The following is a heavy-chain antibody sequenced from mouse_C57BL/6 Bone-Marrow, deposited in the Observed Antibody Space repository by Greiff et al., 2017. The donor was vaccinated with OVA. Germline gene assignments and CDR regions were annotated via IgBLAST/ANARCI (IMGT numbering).Heavy chain of an antibody. Sequence: DVQLQESGPVLVKPGASVKMSCKASGYTFTDYYMNWVKQSHGKSLEWLGVINPYNGGTSYNQKFKGKATLTVDKSSSTAYMELNSLTSEDSAVYYCARGRYFDYWGQGTTLTVSS. CDR2: INPYNGGT. V-gene: IGHV1-19*01. J-gene: IGHJ2*01. CDR1: GYTFTDYY. CDR3: ARGRYFDY.